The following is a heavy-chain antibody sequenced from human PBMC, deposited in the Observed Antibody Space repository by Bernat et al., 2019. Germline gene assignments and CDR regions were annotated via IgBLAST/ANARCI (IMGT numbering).Heavy chain of an antibody. CDR2: ISYDGSNK. CDR3: ARDQATVTTLSFDY. V-gene: IGHV3-30-3*01. Sequence: QVQLVESGGGGVQPGRSLRLSCAASGFTFSSYAMHWVRQAPGKGLEGVAVISYDGSNKYYADSVKGRFTISRDNSKNTLYLQMNSLRAEDTAVYYCARDQATVTTLSFDYWGQGTLVTVSS. D-gene: IGHD4-17*01. J-gene: IGHJ4*02. CDR1: GFTFSSYA.